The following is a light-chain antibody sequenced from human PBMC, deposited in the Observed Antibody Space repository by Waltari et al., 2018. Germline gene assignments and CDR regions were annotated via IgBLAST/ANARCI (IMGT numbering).Light chain of an antibody. V-gene: IGLV4-69*01. J-gene: IGLJ2*01. CDR1: SEHSSYP. Sequence: QLVLTQSPSASASLGDSVNLTCTLSSEHSSYPIAWHQQQPEKGPRYLMTLNSDGRHIKGDGIPDRFAGASSGAERYLTISSLRSEDEADYYCQTWGTGIRVFGGGTKVTVL. CDR3: QTWGTGIRV. CDR2: LNSDGRH.